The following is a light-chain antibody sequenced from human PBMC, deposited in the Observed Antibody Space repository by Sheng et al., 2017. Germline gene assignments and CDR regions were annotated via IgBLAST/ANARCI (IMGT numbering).Light chain of an antibody. J-gene: IGKJ2*01. V-gene: IGKV3-20*01. CDR3: QHYGSSPPYT. CDR2: GAS. Sequence: EIVLTQSPGTLSVSPGERATLSCRASQSTHSRYLAWYQQKPGQAPRLLMYGASNRATGVPDRFSGGGSGTDFTLTISRLEPEDFAVYHCQHYGSSPPYTFGQGTKLEIK. CDR1: QSTHSRY.